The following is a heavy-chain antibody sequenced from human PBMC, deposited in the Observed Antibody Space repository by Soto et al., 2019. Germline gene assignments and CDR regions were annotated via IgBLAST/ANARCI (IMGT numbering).Heavy chain of an antibody. Sequence: EVQLLESGGGLVQPGRSLRLSCTANLFTFSSLASTWVRQAPGKGLEWVSGLSDSGDSIYYADSVKGRFTIYRDNSMNTLYLQMNTLRVEDAAVYYCAKVSSSWYAGFFDLWGQGTLVTVSS. V-gene: IGHV3-23*01. CDR3: AKVSSSWYAGFFDL. CDR1: LFTFSSLA. J-gene: IGHJ4*02. D-gene: IGHD6-13*01. CDR2: LSDSGDSI.